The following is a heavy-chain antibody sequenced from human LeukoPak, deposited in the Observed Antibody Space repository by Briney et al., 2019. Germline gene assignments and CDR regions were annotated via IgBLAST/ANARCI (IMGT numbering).Heavy chain of an antibody. CDR2: IYDSGDT. Sequence: VKPSETLSLTCTVSGGSISSYYWSWIRQPRGQGLGWIGYIYDSGDTNYNPSLKSRVTISVDTSKNQFSLKLTSVTAADTATYYCARLSSEYSSSWLDSWGQGALVTVSS. J-gene: IGHJ4*02. D-gene: IGHD6-13*01. CDR1: GGSISSYY. CDR3: ARLSSEYSSSWLDS. V-gene: IGHV4-59*08.